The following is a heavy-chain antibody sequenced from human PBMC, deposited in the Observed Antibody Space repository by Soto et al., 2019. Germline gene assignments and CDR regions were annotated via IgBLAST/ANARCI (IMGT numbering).Heavy chain of an antibody. CDR3: ARLAAAGHESEVDY. V-gene: IGHV5-51*01. J-gene: IGHJ4*01. Sequence: GESLKISCKGSGYGFTSYWIGWVRQMPGKGLEWMGIIYPGDSDTRYSPSFQGQVTISADKSISTAYLQWSSLKASDTAMYYCARLAAAGHESEVDYWGVEPWSPSPQ. D-gene: IGHD6-13*01. CDR2: IYPGDSDT. CDR1: GYGFTSYW.